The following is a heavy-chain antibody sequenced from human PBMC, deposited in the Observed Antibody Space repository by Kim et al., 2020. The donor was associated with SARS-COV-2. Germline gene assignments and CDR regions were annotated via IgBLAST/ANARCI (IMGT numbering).Heavy chain of an antibody. V-gene: IGHV3-23*01. CDR3: AKDPFYDYVWGGDY. D-gene: IGHD3-16*01. CDR2: ISGSGGST. Sequence: GGSLRLSCAASGFTFSSYAMSWVRQAPGKGLEWVSAISGSGGSTYYADSVKGRFTISRDNSKNTLYLQMNSLRAEDTAVYYCAKDPFYDYVWGGDYWGQGTLVTVSS. CDR1: GFTFSSYA. J-gene: IGHJ4*02.